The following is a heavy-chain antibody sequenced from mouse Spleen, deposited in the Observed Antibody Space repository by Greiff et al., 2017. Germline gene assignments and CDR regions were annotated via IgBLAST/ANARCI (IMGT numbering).Heavy chain of an antibody. V-gene: IGHV5-16*01. Sequence: GKLVESEGGLVQPGSSMKLSCTASGFTFSDYYMAWVRQVPEKGLEWVANINYDGSSTYYLDSLKSRFIISRDNAKNILYLQMSSLKSEDTATYYCARDRGDYWGQGTSVTVSS. CDR1: GFTFSDYY. J-gene: IGHJ4*01. CDR3: ARDRGDY. CDR2: INYDGSST.